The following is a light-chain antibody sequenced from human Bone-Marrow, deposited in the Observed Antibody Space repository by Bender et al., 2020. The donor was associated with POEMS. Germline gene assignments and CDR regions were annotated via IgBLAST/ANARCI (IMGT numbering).Light chain of an antibody. J-gene: IGLJ2*01. CDR1: DLGDKY. CDR2: QDT. CDR3: QAWDTYSVI. Sequence: SYEVTPPPSVSVSPGQTASITCSGDDLGDKYVAWYQQKPGQSPVLVIYQDTKRPSGLPERFSVSNSGNTATLTISGTQAMDEADYYCQAWDTYSVIFGGGTKLTVL. V-gene: IGLV3-1*01.